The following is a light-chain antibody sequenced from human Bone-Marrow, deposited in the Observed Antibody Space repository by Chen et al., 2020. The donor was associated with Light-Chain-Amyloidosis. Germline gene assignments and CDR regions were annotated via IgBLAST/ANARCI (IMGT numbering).Light chain of an antibody. V-gene: IGLV3-21*02. Sequence: SYVLTQPSSVSLAPGQTATIACGGNNIGSTSVPWYQQKPGQAPLLVVYDDSDRPSGIPERLSGSNSGNTATLTISRVEAGDEADYYCQVWDRSSDRPVFGGGTKLTVL. CDR3: QVWDRSSDRPV. J-gene: IGLJ3*02. CDR2: DDS. CDR1: NIGSTS.